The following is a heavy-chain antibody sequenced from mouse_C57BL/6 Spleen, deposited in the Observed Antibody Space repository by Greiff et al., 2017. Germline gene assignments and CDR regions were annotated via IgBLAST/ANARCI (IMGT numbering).Heavy chain of an antibody. Sequence: VQLVESGPGLVQPSQSLSITCTVSGFSLTSYGVHWVRQSPGKGLEWLGVIWSGGSTDYNAAFISRLSISKDNYKSQVFFKMNSLQADDTAIYYCASYYGNRSWFAYWGQGTLVTVSA. CDR1: GFSLTSYG. CDR3: ASYYGNRSWFAY. D-gene: IGHD2-1*01. CDR2: IWSGGST. J-gene: IGHJ3*01. V-gene: IGHV2-2*01.